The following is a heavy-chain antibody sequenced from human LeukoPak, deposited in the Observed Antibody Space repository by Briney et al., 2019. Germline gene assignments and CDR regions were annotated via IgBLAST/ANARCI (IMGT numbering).Heavy chain of an antibody. CDR3: ARGIGGSGYFDY. V-gene: IGHV4-31*03. J-gene: IGHJ4*02. CDR1: GGSISSGGYY. D-gene: IGHD3-22*01. Sequence: PSQTLSLTCTVSGGSISSGGYYWSWIRQHPGKGLEWIGYIYYSGSTYYNPSLKSRVTISVDTSKNQFSLKLSSVTAADTAVYYCARGIGGSGYFDYWGQGTLVTVSS. CDR2: IYYSGST.